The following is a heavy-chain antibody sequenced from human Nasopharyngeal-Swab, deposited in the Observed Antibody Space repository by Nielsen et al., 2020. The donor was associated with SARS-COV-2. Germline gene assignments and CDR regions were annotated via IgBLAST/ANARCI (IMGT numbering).Heavy chain of an antibody. J-gene: IGHJ6*03. CDR3: AREGPYCSSTSCYHYYMDV. CDR2: IYHSGST. Sequence: WIRQPPGKGLEWIGEIYHSGSTNYNPSLKSRVTISVDKSKNQFSLKLSSVTAADTAVYYCAREGPYCSSTSCYHYYMDVWGKGTTVTVSS. D-gene: IGHD2-2*01. V-gene: IGHV4-4*02.